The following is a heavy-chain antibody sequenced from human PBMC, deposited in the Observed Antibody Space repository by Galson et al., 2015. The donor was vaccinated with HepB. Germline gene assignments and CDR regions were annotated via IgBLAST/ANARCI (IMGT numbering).Heavy chain of an antibody. V-gene: IGHV1-18*01. J-gene: IGHJ5*02. CDR3: ARGEAARPYWWFDP. CDR1: GCTFTSYG. Sequence: SVKVSCTASGCTFTSYGISWVRRAPGQGLEWMGWISADNGNTNYAQTLQGRVTMTTDTSTSTAYLELRSLRSDDTAVYYCARGEAARPYWWFDPWGQGTLVTVSS. CDR2: ISADNGNT. D-gene: IGHD6-6*01.